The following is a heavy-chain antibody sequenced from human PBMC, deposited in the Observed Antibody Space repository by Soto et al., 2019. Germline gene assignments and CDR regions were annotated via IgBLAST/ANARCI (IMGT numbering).Heavy chain of an antibody. CDR1: EFTFSNYG. Sequence: QVQLVESGGGVVQPGRSLRLSCAASEFTFSNYGMQWVRQAPGKGLEWVAVILNDGSNRYHADSVKDRFTISRDNSKNTLYLQMNSLRAEDTAVYYCARDDEYSGNGMDVWGQGITVTVS. CDR2: ILNDGSNR. J-gene: IGHJ6*02. V-gene: IGHV3-33*01. D-gene: IGHD3-10*01. CDR3: ARDDEYSGNGMDV.